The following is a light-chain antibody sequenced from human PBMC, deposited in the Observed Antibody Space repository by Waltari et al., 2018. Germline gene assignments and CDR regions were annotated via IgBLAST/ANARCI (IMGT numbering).Light chain of an antibody. CDR2: EDS. CDR3: YSTDSSGNHRV. CDR1: AFPQKY. Sequence: SYELTQPPSVSVSPGQTARIICSGAAFPQKYAYWYQQKSGQAPVLVIYEDSKRPSGIPERFSGSSSGTMATLTISGAQVEDEADYYCYSTDSSGNHRVFGGGTKLTVL. J-gene: IGLJ3*02. V-gene: IGLV3-10*01.